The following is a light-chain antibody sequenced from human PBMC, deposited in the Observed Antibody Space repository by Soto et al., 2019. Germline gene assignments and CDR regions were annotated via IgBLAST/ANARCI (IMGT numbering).Light chain of an antibody. Sequence: EIVMTQSPATLSVSPGEGATLSCRASESVSSNLTWYQQKPGQAPRLLIYGASTRATGVPARLSGSGSGTEFTLTISSLQSEDFAVYYCQQYNDWWTFGQGTKVEIK. J-gene: IGKJ1*01. V-gene: IGKV3-15*01. CDR2: GAS. CDR3: QQYNDWWT. CDR1: ESVSSN.